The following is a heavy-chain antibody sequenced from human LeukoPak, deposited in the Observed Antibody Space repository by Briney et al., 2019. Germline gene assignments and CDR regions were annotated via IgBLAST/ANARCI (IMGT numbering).Heavy chain of an antibody. CDR3: VRDGGVSGYDLLDY. CDR2: ISGSGGST. Sequence: GGSLRLSCAASGFTFSSYAMSWVRQAPGKGLEWVSAISGSGGSTYYADSVKGRFTISRDNSKNTLYLQMNSLRAEDTAAYYCVRDGGVSGYDLLDYWGQGTLVTVSS. V-gene: IGHV3-23*01. CDR1: GFTFSSYA. D-gene: IGHD5-12*01. J-gene: IGHJ4*02.